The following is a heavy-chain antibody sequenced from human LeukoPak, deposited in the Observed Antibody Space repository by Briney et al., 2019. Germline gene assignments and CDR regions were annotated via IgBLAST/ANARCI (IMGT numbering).Heavy chain of an antibody. J-gene: IGHJ3*02. CDR2: IYTSGST. CDR1: GGSISSYY. V-gene: IGHV4-4*07. D-gene: IGHD3-22*01. Sequence: SETLSLTCTVSGGSISSYYWSWIRQPAGKGLEWIGRIYTSGSTNYNPSLKSRVTMSVDTSKNQFSLKLSSVTAADTAVYYCAAGFTMIVVVRAFDIWGQGTMVTVSS. CDR3: AAGFTMIVVVRAFDI.